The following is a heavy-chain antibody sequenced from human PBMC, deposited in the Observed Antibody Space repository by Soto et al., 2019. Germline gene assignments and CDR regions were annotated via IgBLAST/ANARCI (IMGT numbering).Heavy chain of an antibody. CDR3: ARDLSGYGMDV. CDR2: INPTGSDI. V-gene: IGHV3-11*01. Sequence: QVKPVESGGGLVKPGGSLRLSCAASGFTFSDYYMSWIRQAPGKGLEWVSYINPTGSDIYYADSVKGRFAISRDNAKNSLYLQMNSLRAEDTAVYYCARDLSGYGMDVWGQGTTVTVSS. D-gene: IGHD3-10*01. J-gene: IGHJ6*02. CDR1: GFTFSDYY.